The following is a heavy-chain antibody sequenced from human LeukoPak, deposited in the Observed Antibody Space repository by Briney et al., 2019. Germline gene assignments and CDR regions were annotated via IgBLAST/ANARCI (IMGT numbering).Heavy chain of an antibody. CDR3: ARGKQWLVLMTETDAFDI. Sequence: EASVKVSCKASGYTFTSYYMHWVRQAPGQGLEWMGIINPSGGSTSYAQKFQGRVTMTRDTSTSTVYMELSSLRSEDTAVYYCARGKQWLVLMTETDAFDIWGQGTMVTVSS. D-gene: IGHD6-19*01. J-gene: IGHJ3*02. CDR2: INPSGGST. V-gene: IGHV1-46*01. CDR1: GYTFTSYY.